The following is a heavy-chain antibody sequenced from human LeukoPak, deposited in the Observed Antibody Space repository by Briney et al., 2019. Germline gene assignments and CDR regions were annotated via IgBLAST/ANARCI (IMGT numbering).Heavy chain of an antibody. D-gene: IGHD3-10*01. J-gene: IGHJ4*02. Sequence: GGSLRLSCAASGFTFSSYAMSWVRQAPGKGLEWVSAISGSGGSTYYADSVKGRFTISRDNSKNTLYLQMNSLRAEDTAVYYCAKEGLYYYGSGSSSFDYWGQGTLVTVSS. CDR3: AKEGLYYYGSGSSSFDY. CDR2: ISGSGGST. CDR1: GFTFSSYA. V-gene: IGHV3-23*01.